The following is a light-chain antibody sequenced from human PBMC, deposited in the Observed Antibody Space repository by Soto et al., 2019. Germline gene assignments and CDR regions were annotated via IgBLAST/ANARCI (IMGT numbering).Light chain of an antibody. CDR2: ATS. CDR3: QQTYTTPRT. CDR1: QTVSTY. J-gene: IGKJ1*01. Sequence: DTQMTQSPSSLSASVGDRISITCRASQTVSTYLNWYQQKAGQAPTLLISATSTLQSGVPWRFSGSGSGTEFTLTITSLQPEDFATYYCQQTYTTPRTFGQGTKVAFK. V-gene: IGKV1-39*01.